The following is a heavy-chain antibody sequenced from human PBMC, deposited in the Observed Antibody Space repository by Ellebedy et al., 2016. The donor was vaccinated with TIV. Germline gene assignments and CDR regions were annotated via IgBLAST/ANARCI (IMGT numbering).Heavy chain of an antibody. CDR3: ARRVGYSSGWYYFDF. CDR2: IYPGDSDT. J-gene: IGHJ4*02. V-gene: IGHV5-51*01. CDR1: GNSFTNFW. Sequence: GGSLRLXXKVSGNSFTNFWIGWVRQMPGKGLEWMGIIYPGDSDTRYSPSFQGHVTISADKSINTAYLQWSSLKASDSAMYYCARRVGYSSGWYYFDFWGQGTLVTVSS. D-gene: IGHD6-19*01.